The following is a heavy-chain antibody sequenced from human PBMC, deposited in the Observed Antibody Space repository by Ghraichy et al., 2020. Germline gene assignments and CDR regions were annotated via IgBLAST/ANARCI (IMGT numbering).Heavy chain of an antibody. CDR3: AKSNEGGYINGPYFYYYMDV. V-gene: IGHV3-43*02. CDR2: ISGGGERT. Sequence: LSLTCVASGFSIDDYAMQWVRQVPGKGLEWVSVISGGGERTHYADSVKGRFTISRDNTKDSLYLQMTSLRPEDTGLYYCAKSNEGGYINGPYFYYYMDVWGKRDHGHRLL. CDR1: GFSIDDYA. J-gene: IGHJ6*03. D-gene: IGHD5-18*01.